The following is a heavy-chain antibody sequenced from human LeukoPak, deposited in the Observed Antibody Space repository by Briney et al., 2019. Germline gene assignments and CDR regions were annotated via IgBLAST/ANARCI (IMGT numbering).Heavy chain of an antibody. D-gene: IGHD3-22*01. CDR2: IKSDGKT. Sequence: GGSLRLSCEASGFTFSRYWMHWVRQAPGKGLEWVSRIKSDGKTNYADSVKGRFTISRDNAKNTVSLQMDSLRAEDTGVYYCARAPSEVGGYYPEYFRHWGQGTLVTVSS. CDR1: GFTFSRYW. J-gene: IGHJ1*01. CDR3: ARAPSEVGGYYPEYFRH. V-gene: IGHV3-74*01.